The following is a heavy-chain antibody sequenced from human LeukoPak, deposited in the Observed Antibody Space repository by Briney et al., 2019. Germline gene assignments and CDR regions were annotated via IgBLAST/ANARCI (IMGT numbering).Heavy chain of an antibody. J-gene: IGHJ4*02. Sequence: GGSLRLSCAASGFTFSSYEMNWVRQAPGKGLEWVSYISSSGSTIYYADSVKGRFTISRDNAKNSLYLQMNSLRAEDTAVYYCAREAQRSNYYDSSVTAGNYWGQGTLVTVSS. CDR2: ISSSGSTI. V-gene: IGHV3-48*03. CDR3: AREAQRSNYYDSSVTAGNY. D-gene: IGHD3-22*01. CDR1: GFTFSSYE.